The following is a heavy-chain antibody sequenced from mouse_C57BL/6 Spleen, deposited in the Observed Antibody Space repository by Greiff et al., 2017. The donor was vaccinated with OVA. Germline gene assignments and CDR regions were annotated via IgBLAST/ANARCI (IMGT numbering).Heavy chain of an antibody. D-gene: IGHD4-1*01. V-gene: IGHV1-82*01. Sequence: QVQLQQSGPELVKPGASVKISCKASGYAFSSSWMNWVKQRPGKGLEWIGRIYPGDGDTNYNGKFKGKATLTADKSSSTAYMQLSSLTSEDSAVYFCARETGLFDYWGQGTTLTVSS. CDR1: GYAFSSSW. CDR2: IYPGDGDT. CDR3: ARETGLFDY. J-gene: IGHJ2*01.